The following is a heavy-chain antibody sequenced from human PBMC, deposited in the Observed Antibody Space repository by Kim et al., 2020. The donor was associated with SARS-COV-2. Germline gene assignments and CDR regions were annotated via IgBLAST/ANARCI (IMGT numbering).Heavy chain of an antibody. V-gene: IGHV4-34*01. CDR2: ITHTGTT. J-gene: IGHJ3*02. D-gene: IGHD3-9*01. CDR1: GGSFSGYC. CDR3: ARTPDYDVLTGYNSDGYDS. Sequence: SETLSLTCAVYGGSFSGYCWTWIRQPPGKGLEWIGEITHTGTTNYKSSLKSRVTISVDTSKNQFSLKVTSVTAADTATYYCARTPDYDVLTGYNSDGYDSWGQGTLVTVSS.